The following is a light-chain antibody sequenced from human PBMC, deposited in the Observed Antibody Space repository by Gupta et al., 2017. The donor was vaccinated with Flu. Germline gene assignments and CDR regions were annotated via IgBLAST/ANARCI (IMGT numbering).Light chain of an antibody. J-gene: IGKJ1*01. Sequence: EIVMTQSPATLSLSPGERATLSCRASQSVRSSYLSWYQQKPGQAPRLLIYGASTRATGFPARFSGSGSGTEFTLTISSRQPEDFAVYYCQHEDNLPWTFGQGTKVEIK. V-gene: IGKV3/OR2-268*02. CDR1: QSVRSSY. CDR3: QHEDNLPWT. CDR2: GAS.